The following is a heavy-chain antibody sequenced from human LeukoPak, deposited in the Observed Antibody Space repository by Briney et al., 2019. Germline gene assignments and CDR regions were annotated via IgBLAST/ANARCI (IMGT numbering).Heavy chain of an antibody. J-gene: IGHJ5*02. V-gene: IGHV1-2*02. CDR2: INPNSGGT. CDR1: GYTFTGYY. Sequence: ASVKVSYKASGYTFTGYYMHWVRQAPGQGLEWMGWINPNSGGTNYAQKFQGRVTMTRDTSISTAYMELSRLRSDDTAVYYCARQSGYDSGWFDPWGQGTLVTVSS. CDR3: ARQSGYDSGWFDP. D-gene: IGHD5-12*01.